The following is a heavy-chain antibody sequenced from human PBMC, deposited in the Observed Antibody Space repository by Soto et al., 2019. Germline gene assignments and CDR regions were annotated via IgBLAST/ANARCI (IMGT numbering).Heavy chain of an antibody. V-gene: IGHV1-58*01. D-gene: IGHD7-27*01. CDR2: IVVGSGNT. CDR3: AADVRLGIYWGSYYYYGMDV. Sequence: QMQLVQSGPEVKKPGTSVKVSCKASGFTFTSSAVQWVRQARGQRLEWIVWIVVGSGNTNYAQKFQERVTITRDMSTSTADMELISLTSAATAGYYCAADVRLGIYWGSYYYYGMDVWGKSNTVTVSS. CDR1: GFTFTSSA. J-gene: IGHJ6*04.